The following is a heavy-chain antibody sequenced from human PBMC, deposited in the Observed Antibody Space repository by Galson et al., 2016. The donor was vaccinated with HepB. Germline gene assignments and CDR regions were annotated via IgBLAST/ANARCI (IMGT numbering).Heavy chain of an antibody. CDR1: GFNFGSFG. D-gene: IGHD6-19*01. CDR3: TKDPAYSSGWYFGD. CDR2: ISYGAHDQ. Sequence: SLRLSCAASGFNFGSFGMHWVRQAPGKGLEWVAFISYGAHDQFYADSVKGRFSVSRANSKNTLDLHMNSLRPDDSGVYYCTKDPAYSSGWYFGDWGQGAPVTVSS. J-gene: IGHJ4*02. V-gene: IGHV3-30*18.